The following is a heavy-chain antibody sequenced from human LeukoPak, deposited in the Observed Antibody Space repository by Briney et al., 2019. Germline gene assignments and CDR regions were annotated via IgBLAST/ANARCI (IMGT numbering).Heavy chain of an antibody. CDR2: ISSSSSYI. J-gene: IGHJ2*01. V-gene: IGHV3-21*01. CDR1: GFTFSSYA. CDR3: ARDYGGNSGWYFDL. D-gene: IGHD4-23*01. Sequence: GGSLRLSCAASGFTFSSYAMHWVRQAPGKGLEWVSSISSSSSYIYYADSVKGRFTISRDNAKNSLYLQMNSLRAEDTAVYYCARDYGGNSGWYFDLWGRGTLVTVSS.